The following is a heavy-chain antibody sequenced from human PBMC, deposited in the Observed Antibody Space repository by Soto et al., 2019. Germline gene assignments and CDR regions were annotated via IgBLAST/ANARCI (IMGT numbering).Heavy chain of an antibody. Sequence: EVQLLESGGDLGQPGGSLRLSCAASGFTFSSYSMFWVRQAPGRGLEWVSTITGGGDGTSYAVSVKGRFTVSRDNSKNTLFLQMDSLRAEDTAVYYCAKKYWSGSNCYPPSFDYWGQGTRVTVSS. CDR2: ITGGGDGT. CDR1: GFTFSSYS. D-gene: IGHD2-15*01. V-gene: IGHV3-23*01. J-gene: IGHJ4*02. CDR3: AKKYWSGSNCYPPSFDY.